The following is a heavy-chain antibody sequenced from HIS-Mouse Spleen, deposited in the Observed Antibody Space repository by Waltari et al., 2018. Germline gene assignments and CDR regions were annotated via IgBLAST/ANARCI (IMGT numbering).Heavy chain of an antibody. V-gene: IGHV4-39*07. CDR1: GGSISSSSYY. J-gene: IGHJ2*01. Sequence: QLQLQESGPGLVKPSETLSLTCTVSGGSISSSSYYWGWIRQPPGKGLEWIGSIYYSGGTYDNPSLKSRVTISVETSKNQFSLKLSSVTAADTAVYYCAREIPYSSSWYDWYFDLWGRGTLVTVSS. CDR3: AREIPYSSSWYDWYFDL. D-gene: IGHD6-13*01. CDR2: IYYSGGT.